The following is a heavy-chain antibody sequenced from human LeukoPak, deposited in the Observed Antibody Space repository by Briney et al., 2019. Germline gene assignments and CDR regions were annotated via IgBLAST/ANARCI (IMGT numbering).Heavy chain of an antibody. J-gene: IGHJ4*02. V-gene: IGHV3-21*01. CDR3: ARDLYYDSSGTDY. CDR2: ITSSSSYI. Sequence: GGSLRLSCAASGFSFSSYSMNWVRQAAGEGLEWVLSITSSSSYIYYADSVEGRFTISRDNAKNSLYLQMNSLRAEDTAVYYCARDLYYDSSGTDYWGQGTLVTVFS. D-gene: IGHD3-22*01. CDR1: GFSFSSYS.